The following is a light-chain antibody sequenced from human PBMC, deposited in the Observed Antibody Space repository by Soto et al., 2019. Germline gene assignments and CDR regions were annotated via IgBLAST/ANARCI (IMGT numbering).Light chain of an antibody. Sequence: DIQITHSRSSLSASVEDRVTITCRSSQSISSHLNWYQLKPGKAPKLLIFAASSLQSGVPSRFSGSRSGPDFTLTISSLQPEDFATYYCQQSYSSPPTLGQGTKVDIK. J-gene: IGKJ1*01. CDR1: QSISSH. CDR2: AAS. CDR3: QQSYSSPPT. V-gene: IGKV1-39*01.